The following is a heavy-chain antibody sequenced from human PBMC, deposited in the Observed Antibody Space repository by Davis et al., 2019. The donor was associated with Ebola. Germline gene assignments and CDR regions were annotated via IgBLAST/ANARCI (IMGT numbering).Heavy chain of an antibody. V-gene: IGHV1-18*04. Sequence: AASVKVSCKSSGYSFTSYGINWVRQAPGQGLEWMGWISAYNGNTNYAQKFQGRVTITADESTSTAYMELSSLRSEDTAVYYCARERAGTRFDPWGQGTLVTVSS. J-gene: IGHJ5*02. CDR2: ISAYNGNT. D-gene: IGHD1-14*01. CDR1: GYSFTSYG. CDR3: ARERAGTRFDP.